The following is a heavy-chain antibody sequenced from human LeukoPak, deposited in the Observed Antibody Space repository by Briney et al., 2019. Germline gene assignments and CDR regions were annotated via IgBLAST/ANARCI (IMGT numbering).Heavy chain of an antibody. J-gene: IGHJ4*02. CDR3: ARVTGYMIEDYFDY. D-gene: IGHD3-22*01. CDR1: GGSISSYY. Sequence: SETLSLTCTVSGGSISSYYWSWIRQPPGRGLEWIGYIYYSGSTNYNPSLKSRVTISVDTSKNQFSLRLSSVTAADTAVYYCARVTGYMIEDYFDYWGQGTLVTVSS. V-gene: IGHV4-59*01. CDR2: IYYSGST.